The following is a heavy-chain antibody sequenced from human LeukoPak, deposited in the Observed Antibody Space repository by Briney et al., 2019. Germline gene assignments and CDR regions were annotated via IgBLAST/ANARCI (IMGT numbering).Heavy chain of an antibody. Sequence: PGGSLRLSCAASGFTFSSYGMHWVRQAPGKGLEWVALISYDGTNEYCADSVKGRFTISRDNSKNTLYLQMNSLRAEDTAVYYCAKDLTRGQIGIVVRGPVDWGQGALVTVSS. CDR2: ISYDGTNE. D-gene: IGHD2-2*01. CDR3: AKDLTRGQIGIVVRGPVD. V-gene: IGHV3-30*18. J-gene: IGHJ4*02. CDR1: GFTFSSYG.